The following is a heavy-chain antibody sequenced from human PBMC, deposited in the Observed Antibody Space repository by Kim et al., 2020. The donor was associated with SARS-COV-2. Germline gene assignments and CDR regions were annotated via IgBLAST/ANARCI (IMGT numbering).Heavy chain of an antibody. D-gene: IGHD3-10*01. J-gene: IGHJ4*02. Sequence: YALKFQGRVTSTADESTSTAYMELSSLRSEDTAVYYCASSYGSGSSRFDYWGQGTLVTVSS. V-gene: IGHV1-69*01. CDR3: ASSYGSGSSRFDY.